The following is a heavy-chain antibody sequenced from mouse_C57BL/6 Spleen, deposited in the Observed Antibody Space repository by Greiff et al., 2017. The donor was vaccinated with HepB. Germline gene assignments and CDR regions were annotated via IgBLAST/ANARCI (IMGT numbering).Heavy chain of an antibody. CDR2: IGPGSGSP. CDR1: GYTFTDYY. CDR3: ATLYYGSSYWYFDV. Sequence: QVQLQQSGAELVKPGASVKISCKASGYTFTDYYINWVKQRPGQGLEWIGKIGPGSGSPYYNEKFKGKATLTADKSSSTAYMQLSSLTSEDSAVYCCATLYYGSSYWYFDVWGTGTTVTVSS. D-gene: IGHD1-1*01. V-gene: IGHV1-77*01. J-gene: IGHJ1*03.